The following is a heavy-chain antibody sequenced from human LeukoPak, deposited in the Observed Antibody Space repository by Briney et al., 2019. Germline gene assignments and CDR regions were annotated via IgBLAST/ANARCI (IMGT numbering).Heavy chain of an antibody. CDR3: ARGGYCSGGSCYSNWFDP. J-gene: IGHJ5*02. D-gene: IGHD2-15*01. CDR1: SGSISSYY. Sequence: ASETLSLTCTVSSGSISSYYWSWIRQPPGKGLEWIGYIYYSGSTNYNPTLKSRVTISVDTSKKQFSLKLSSVTAADTAVYYCARGGYCSGGSCYSNWFDPWGQGTLVIVSS. V-gene: IGHV4-59*01. CDR2: IYYSGST.